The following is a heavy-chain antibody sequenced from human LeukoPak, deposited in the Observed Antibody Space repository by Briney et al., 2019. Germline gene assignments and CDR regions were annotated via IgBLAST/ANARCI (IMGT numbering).Heavy chain of an antibody. J-gene: IGHJ4*02. CDR1: GGSISSYY. D-gene: IGHD1/OR15-1a*01. CDR2: IYYSGST. CDR3: AGGGPNTATDN. V-gene: IGHV4-59*01. Sequence: SETLSLTCTVAGGSISSYYWSWIRQPPGKGLEWIGYIYYSGSTNYNPSLKSRVTISVDTSKNQFSLKLSSVTAADTAVYYCAGGGPNTATDNWGQGTLVTVSS.